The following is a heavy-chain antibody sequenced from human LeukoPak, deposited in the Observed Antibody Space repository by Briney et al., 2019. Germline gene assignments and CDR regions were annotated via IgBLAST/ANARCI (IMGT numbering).Heavy chain of an antibody. Sequence: PGGSLRLSCTGSGFTFSTSGMNWVRQAPGRGLDWISYISSSSDTIVYADSVKGRFTSSRDNAKNSLYLQMNSLRAEDTAVYYCASPLGDSVFYWGQGTLVTVSS. J-gene: IGHJ4*02. V-gene: IGHV3-48*04. CDR1: GFTFSTSG. CDR2: ISSSSDTI. CDR3: ASPLGDSVFY. D-gene: IGHD4-17*01.